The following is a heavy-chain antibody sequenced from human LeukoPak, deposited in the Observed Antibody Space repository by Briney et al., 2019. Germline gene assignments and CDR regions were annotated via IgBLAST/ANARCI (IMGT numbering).Heavy chain of an antibody. J-gene: IGHJ4*02. V-gene: IGHV3-23*01. D-gene: IGHD5-18*01. Sequence: PGGSLRLSCAASGFTFSSYAMSWVRQAPGKGLEWVSAISGSGGSTYYADSVKGRFAISRDNSKNTLYLQMNSLRAEDTAVYYCAKHPTPRGYSYGYAIDYWGQGTLVTVSS. CDR1: GFTFSSYA. CDR2: ISGSGGST. CDR3: AKHPTPRGYSYGYAIDY.